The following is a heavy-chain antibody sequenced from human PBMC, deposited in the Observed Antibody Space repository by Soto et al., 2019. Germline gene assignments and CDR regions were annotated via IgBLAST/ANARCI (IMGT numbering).Heavy chain of an antibody. CDR3: ARDRPTYYDILTGNYYFDY. Sequence: GGSLRLSCAASGFTFSDYYMSWIRQAPGKGLEWVSYISSSGSTIYYADSVKGRFTISRDNAKNSLYLQMNSLRAEDTAVYYCARDRPTYYDILTGNYYFDYWGQGTLVTVSS. D-gene: IGHD3-9*01. CDR1: GFTFSDYY. CDR2: ISSSGSTI. V-gene: IGHV3-11*01. J-gene: IGHJ4*02.